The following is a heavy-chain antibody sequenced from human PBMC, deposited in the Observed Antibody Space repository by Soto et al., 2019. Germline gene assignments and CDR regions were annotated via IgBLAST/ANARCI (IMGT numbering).Heavy chain of an antibody. V-gene: IGHV1-18*04. J-gene: IGHJ5*02. CDR2: ISAYNGNT. CDR1: GYTFTSYG. Sequence: GASVKVSCKASGYTFTSYGISWVRQAPGQGLEWMGWISAYNGNTNYAQKLQGRVTMTTDTSTSTAYMELRSLRSDDTAVYYCARDGAIVGGTGCWFDPWGQVTLITVSS. D-gene: IGHD1-26*01. CDR3: ARDGAIVGGTGCWFDP.